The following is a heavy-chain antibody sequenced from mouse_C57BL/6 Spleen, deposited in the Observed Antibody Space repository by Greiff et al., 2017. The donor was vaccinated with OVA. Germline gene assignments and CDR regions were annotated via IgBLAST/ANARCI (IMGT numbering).Heavy chain of an antibody. CDR3: ARQKGYGNYAWFAY. CDR1: GYTFTEYT. V-gene: IGHV1-62-2*01. D-gene: IGHD2-1*01. CDR2: FYPGSGSI. J-gene: IGHJ3*01. Sequence: VMLVESGAELVKPGASVKLSCKASGYTFTEYTIHWVKQRSGQGLEWIGWFYPGSGSIKYNEKFKDKATLTADKSSSTVYMELSRLTSEDSAVYFCARQKGYGNYAWFAYWGQGTLVTVSA.